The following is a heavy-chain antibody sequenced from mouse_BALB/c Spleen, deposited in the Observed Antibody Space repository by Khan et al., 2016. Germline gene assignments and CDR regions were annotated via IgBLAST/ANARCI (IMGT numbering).Heavy chain of an antibody. J-gene: IGHJ2*01. CDR1: GYSITSDYA. D-gene: IGHD2-4*01. Sequence: EVQLQESGPGLVKPSQSLSLTCTVTGYSITSDYAWNWIRQFPGNKLEWMGYISYSGSTSYNPSLKSRISITPDQSKNQFFLQLNSVTTEDTATYYCARYYDYDFDYWGQGTTLTVSS. V-gene: IGHV3-2*02. CDR2: ISYSGST. CDR3: ARYYDYDFDY.